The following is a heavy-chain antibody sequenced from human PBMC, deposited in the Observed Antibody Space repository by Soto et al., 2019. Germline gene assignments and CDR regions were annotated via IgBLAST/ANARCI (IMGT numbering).Heavy chain of an antibody. V-gene: IGHV4-4*02. CDR1: GGSISSSNW. J-gene: IGHJ4*02. D-gene: IGHD4-17*01. Sequence: SETLSLTCAVSGGSISSSNWWSWVRQPPGKGLEWIGEIYHSGSTNYNPSLKSRVTISVDKSKNQFSLKLSSVTAADTAVYYCAREWELVGPVRHKLLYYFDYWGQGTLVTVSS. CDR2: IYHSGST. CDR3: AREWELVGPVRHKLLYYFDY.